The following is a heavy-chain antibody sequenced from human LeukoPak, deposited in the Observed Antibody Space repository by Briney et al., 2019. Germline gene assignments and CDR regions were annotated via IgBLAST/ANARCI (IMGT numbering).Heavy chain of an antibody. J-gene: IGHJ4*02. CDR3: ARPTNYYDSTLLH. CDR2: ISYDGSNK. V-gene: IGHV3-30-3*01. Sequence: GGSLRLSCVASGFTFSSYAMHWVRQAPGKGLEWVAVISYDGSNKYYADSVKGRFTISRDNSKNTLYLQMNSLRAEDTAVYYCARPTNYYDSTLLHWGQGTLVTVSS. D-gene: IGHD3-22*01. CDR1: GFTFSSYA.